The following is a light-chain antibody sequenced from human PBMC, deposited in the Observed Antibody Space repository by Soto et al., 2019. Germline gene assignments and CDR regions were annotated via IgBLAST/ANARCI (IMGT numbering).Light chain of an antibody. CDR1: QSICRY. V-gene: IGKV1-39*01. J-gene: IGKJ1*01. CDR3: QQSYRTRRT. CDR2: AAS. Sequence: DIQMTQSPSSLSASVGDRVTITCRASQSICRYLNWYQQKPGKAPKLLIYAASSLQSGVPSRFSGSGSGTDFTLTISSLQPEDFATYYCQQSYRTRRTFGQGTKVEIK.